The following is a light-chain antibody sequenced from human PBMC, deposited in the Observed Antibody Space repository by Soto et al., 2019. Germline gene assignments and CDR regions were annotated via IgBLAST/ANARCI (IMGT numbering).Light chain of an antibody. CDR3: QKYDSVPWS. CDR2: TAS. Sequence: DIQMTQSPSSLSTSVGDTVTITCRASQGIDKNLAWYQQKPGKVPKVLIYTASTLHSGVPSRFSGSGSGTDFTLTINSLQPEDVATYFCQKYDSVPWSFGQGTRVEI. CDR1: QGIDKN. J-gene: IGKJ1*01. V-gene: IGKV1-27*01.